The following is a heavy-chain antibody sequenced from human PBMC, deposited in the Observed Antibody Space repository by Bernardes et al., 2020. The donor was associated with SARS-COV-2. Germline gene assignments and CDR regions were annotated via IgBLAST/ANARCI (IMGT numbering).Heavy chain of an antibody. CDR1: RGSVSFGSNY. J-gene: IGHJ5*02. V-gene: IGHV4-61*01. Sequence: SETLSLTCSVSRGSVSFGSNYWTWIRQPPGKGLEWIGYIYYPGSINYNPSLKSRVTISVDTSKNQFSLKLTSVTAADTAVYYCVRGTGFCSGVSCGWIDPWGQGTLVSVSS. CDR3: VRGTGFCSGVSCGWIDP. D-gene: IGHD2-15*01. CDR2: IYYPGSI.